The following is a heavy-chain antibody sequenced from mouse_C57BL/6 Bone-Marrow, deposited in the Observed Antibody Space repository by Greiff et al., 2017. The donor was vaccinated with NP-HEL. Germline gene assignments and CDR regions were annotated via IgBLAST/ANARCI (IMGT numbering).Heavy chain of an antibody. J-gene: IGHJ3*01. CDR3: ARGDYWFAY. V-gene: IGHV1-50*01. D-gene: IGHD2-4*01. Sequence: QVHVKQPGAELVKPGASVKLSCKASGYTFTSYWMQWVKQRPGQGLEWIGEIDPSDSYTNYNQKFKGKATLTVDTSSSTAYMQLSSLTSEDSAVYYCARGDYWFAYWGQGTLVTVSA. CDR1: GYTFTSYW. CDR2: IDPSDSYT.